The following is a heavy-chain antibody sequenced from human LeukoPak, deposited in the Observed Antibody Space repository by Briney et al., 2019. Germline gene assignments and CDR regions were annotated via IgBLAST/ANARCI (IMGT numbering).Heavy chain of an antibody. Sequence: PGESLKISCKGSGYSFTTYWIAWVRQMPGEGLEWMGIIYPGDSETRYSPSFQGQVTISADKSITTAYLQWGSLKASDTAMYYCMRYPRDGYHDSFDIRGQGTTVTVFS. J-gene: IGHJ3*02. CDR2: IYPGDSET. CDR1: GYSFTTYW. V-gene: IGHV5-51*01. CDR3: MRYPRDGYHDSFDI. D-gene: IGHD5-24*01.